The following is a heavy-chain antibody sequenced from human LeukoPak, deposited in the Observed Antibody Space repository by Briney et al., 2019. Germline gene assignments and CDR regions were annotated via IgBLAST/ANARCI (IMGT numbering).Heavy chain of an antibody. D-gene: IGHD6-13*01. CDR3: AKGFSSSFDY. CDR1: GFTFDDYA. CDR2: ISWNGGGI. Sequence: GRSLRLSCAASGFTFDDYAMHWVRQAPGKGLEWVSGISWNGGGIGYADSVKGRFTISRDNAKNSLYLQMNSLRAEDTALYYCAKGFSSSFDYWGQGTLVTVSS. J-gene: IGHJ4*02. V-gene: IGHV3-9*01.